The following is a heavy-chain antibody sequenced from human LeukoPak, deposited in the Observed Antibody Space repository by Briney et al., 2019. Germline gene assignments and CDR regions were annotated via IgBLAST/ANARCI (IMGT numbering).Heavy chain of an antibody. J-gene: IGHJ4*02. CDR3: ARVHYDILTGSLNFDY. CDR2: IYYSGST. CDR1: GGSISSSSYY. D-gene: IGHD3-9*01. Sequence: PSETLSLTCTVSGGSISSSSYYWGWIRQPPGKGLEWIGSIYYSGSTYYNPSPKSRVTISVDTSKNQFSLKLSSVTAADTAVYYCARVHYDILTGSLNFDYWGQGTLVTVSS. V-gene: IGHV4-39*07.